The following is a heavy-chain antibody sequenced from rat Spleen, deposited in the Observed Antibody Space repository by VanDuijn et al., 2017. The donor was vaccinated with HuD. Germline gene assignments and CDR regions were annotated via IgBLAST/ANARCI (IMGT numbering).Heavy chain of an antibody. CDR3: TRVNRGFDY. CDR1: GFTFNNYW. J-gene: IGHJ2*01. CDR2: ITNTGGST. Sequence: EVQLVESGGGLLQPGGSLKLSCAASGFTFNNYWMTWIRQAPGKGLEWVASITNTGGSTYYPDSVKGRFTISRDNAKSTLYLQMNSLRSEDTATYNCTRVNRGFDYWGQGVMVTVSS. V-gene: IGHV5-31*01. D-gene: IGHD4-3*01.